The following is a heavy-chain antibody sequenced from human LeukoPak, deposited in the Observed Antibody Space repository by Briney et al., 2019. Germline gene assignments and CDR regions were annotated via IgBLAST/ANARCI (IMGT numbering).Heavy chain of an antibody. J-gene: IGHJ5*02. CDR3: ARVGPVVPAAPYNWFDP. Sequence: PGGSLRLSCAASGFTFSSYSMNWVRQAPGKGLEWLSYTSSTSSTIDYADSVKGRFTISRDNAKNSLYLQMNSLRDEDTAVYYCARVGPVVPAAPYNWFDPWGQGTLVTVSS. CDR1: GFTFSSYS. V-gene: IGHV3-48*02. D-gene: IGHD2-2*01. CDR2: TSSTSSTI.